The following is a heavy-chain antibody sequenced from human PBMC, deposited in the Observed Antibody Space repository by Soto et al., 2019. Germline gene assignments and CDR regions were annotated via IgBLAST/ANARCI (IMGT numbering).Heavy chain of an antibody. J-gene: IGHJ6*02. D-gene: IGHD6-6*01. Sequence: GESLKISCKGSGYSFTSYWIGWVRQMPGKGLEWMGIIYPGDSDTRYSPSFQGQVTISADKSISTAYLQWSSLKASDTAMYYCARQKXSSRSAVGGMHVWGQGTTVTVSS. CDR1: GYSFTSYW. CDR2: IYPGDSDT. CDR3: ARQKXSSRSAVGGMHV. V-gene: IGHV5-51*01.